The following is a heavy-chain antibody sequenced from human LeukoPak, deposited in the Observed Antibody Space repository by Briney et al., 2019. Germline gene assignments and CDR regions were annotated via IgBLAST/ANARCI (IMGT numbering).Heavy chain of an antibody. CDR3: ARASESGWREFDY. Sequence: ASVTVSCKASAYTFTSYGISWVRQAPGQGLEWMGWSSAYNGNTNYAQKFQGRVTMTTDTSTSTAYMELRSLRSDDTAVYYCARASESGWREFDYWGQGTLVTVSS. V-gene: IGHV1-18*01. CDR2: SSAYNGNT. J-gene: IGHJ4*02. CDR1: AYTFTSYG. D-gene: IGHD6-19*01.